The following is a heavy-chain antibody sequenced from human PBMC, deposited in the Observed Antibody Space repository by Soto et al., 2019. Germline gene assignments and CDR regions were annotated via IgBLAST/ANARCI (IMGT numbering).Heavy chain of an antibody. V-gene: IGHV4-59*13. J-gene: IGHJ6*02. CDR3: GRVAMENYYDTWSGSTSYALGV. Sequence: SETMSLTCAVSGGSMSSFSWSWIRQPPGKGLEFIGSISHSGRSEYNPSLKNRIILSVDVSKNQFSLIMKSRKVADKAVYYCGRVAMENYYDTWSGSTSYALGVWGQGTKVTVSS. D-gene: IGHD3-3*01. CDR1: GGSMSSFS. CDR2: ISHSGRS.